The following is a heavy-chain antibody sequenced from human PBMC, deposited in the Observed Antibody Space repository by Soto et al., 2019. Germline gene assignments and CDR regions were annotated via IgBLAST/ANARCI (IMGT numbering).Heavy chain of an antibody. D-gene: IGHD5-12*01. CDR2: IYPGDSDT. CDR1: GYSFTSYW. Sequence: LGAALKISCKGSGYSFTSYWIGWVRQMTGKGLEWMGIIYPGDSDTRYSPSFQGQVTISADKSISTAYLQWSSLKASDTAMYYCAIHGNPARVATGGYSGMDVCGQGTTVTVSS. V-gene: IGHV5-51*01. CDR3: AIHGNPARVATGGYSGMDV. J-gene: IGHJ6*02.